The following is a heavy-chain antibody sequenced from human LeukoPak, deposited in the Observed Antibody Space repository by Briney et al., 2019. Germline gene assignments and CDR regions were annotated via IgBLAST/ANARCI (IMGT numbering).Heavy chain of an antibody. CDR3: ARGVPGYLEWRYYFDY. J-gene: IGHJ4*02. Sequence: PSETLSLTCTVSGGSISSLYWSWIRQPPGKGLEWIGYIYYSGSTNYNPSLKSRVTISVDTSKNQFSLKLSSVTAADTAVYYCARGVPGYLEWRYYFDYWGQGTLVTVSS. D-gene: IGHD3-3*01. CDR2: IYYSGST. V-gene: IGHV4-59*11. CDR1: GGSISSLY.